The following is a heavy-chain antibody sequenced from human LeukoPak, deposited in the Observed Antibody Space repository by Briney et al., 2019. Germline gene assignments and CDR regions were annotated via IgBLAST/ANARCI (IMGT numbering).Heavy chain of an antibody. Sequence: GGSLRLSCAASGFTFSSYAMSWVPQAPGKGLERVSAISGSGGITSYADSVKGRFTISRDNSKNTLYLQMNSLRAEDTAVYYCVKDRDYYYDSSALSGYWGQGTLVTVSS. CDR2: ISGSGGIT. CDR1: GFTFSSYA. V-gene: IGHV3-23*01. CDR3: VKDRDYYYDSSALSGY. J-gene: IGHJ4*02. D-gene: IGHD3-22*01.